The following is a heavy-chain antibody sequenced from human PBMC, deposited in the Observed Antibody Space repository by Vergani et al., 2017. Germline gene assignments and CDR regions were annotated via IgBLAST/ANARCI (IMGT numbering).Heavy chain of an antibody. J-gene: IGHJ4*02. Sequence: QVQLQESGPGLVKPSQTLSLTCTVSGGSINRHNYYWSWIRQPAGKGLEWIGRIYTSGSTNYNPSLKSRVTMSEDTSKNQFSLNLTSVTAADTAVYFCARGSCLGGSCYKPLFDYWGQGILVTVSS. CDR1: GGSINRHNYY. CDR2: IYTSGST. D-gene: IGHD2-15*01. V-gene: IGHV4-61*02. CDR3: ARGSCLGGSCYKPLFDY.